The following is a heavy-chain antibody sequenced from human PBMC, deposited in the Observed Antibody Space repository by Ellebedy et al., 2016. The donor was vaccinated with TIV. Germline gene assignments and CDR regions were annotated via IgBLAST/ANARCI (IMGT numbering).Heavy chain of an antibody. D-gene: IGHD2-15*01. Sequence: GESLKISCAASGFTFSSYGMHWVRQAPGKGLEWVAVISYDGSNKYYADSVKGRFTISRDNSKNTLYLQMNSLRAEDTAVYYCARDGEVVAATYYFDYWGQGTLVTVSS. CDR2: ISYDGSNK. V-gene: IGHV3-30*03. CDR1: GFTFSSYG. J-gene: IGHJ4*02. CDR3: ARDGEVVAATYYFDY.